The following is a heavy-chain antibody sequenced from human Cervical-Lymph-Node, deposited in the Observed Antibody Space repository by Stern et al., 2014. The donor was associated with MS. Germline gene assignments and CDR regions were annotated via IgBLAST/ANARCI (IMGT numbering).Heavy chain of an antibody. Sequence: VQLVQSGSELKKPGASVKVSCKASGYTLTNYPINWVRQAPGPGIEWMGWINTNTGNSTYAQDFTGRFVFSLDTSVSTAYLQISNLKAEDTAVYYCARDFVDTAMITRSDYLDCWGQGTLVTVSS. D-gene: IGHD5-18*01. CDR1: GYTLTNYP. CDR3: ARDFVDTAMITRSDYLDC. CDR2: INTNTGNS. J-gene: IGHJ4*02. V-gene: IGHV7-4-1*02.